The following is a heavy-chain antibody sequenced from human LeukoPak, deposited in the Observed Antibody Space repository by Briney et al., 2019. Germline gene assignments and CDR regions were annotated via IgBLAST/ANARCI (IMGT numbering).Heavy chain of an antibody. CDR3: AKDRFESSGWPYYYYYYMDV. CDR2: IRYDGSDK. Sequence: GGSLRLSCAASGFTFSSYGMHWVRQAPGKGLEWVAFIRYDGSDKYYADSVKGRFTISRDNSKNTLYLQMNSLRAEDTAVYYCAKDRFESSGWPYYYYYYMDVWGKGTTVTVSS. J-gene: IGHJ6*03. V-gene: IGHV3-30*02. CDR1: GFTFSSYG. D-gene: IGHD6-19*01.